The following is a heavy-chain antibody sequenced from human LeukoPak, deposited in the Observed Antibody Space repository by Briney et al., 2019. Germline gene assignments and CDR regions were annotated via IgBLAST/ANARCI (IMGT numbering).Heavy chain of an antibody. D-gene: IGHD4-23*01. CDR2: TNGATGNT. CDR1: GYTFTNYA. Sequence: GASVKVSCKASGYTFTNYALHWVRQAPGQSLEWMGWTNGATGNTRFSQDFQGRLTITIDTSASTGCVELSSLRSEDTAVYYCARSPGGNARTWLDYWGQGTLVTVSS. CDR3: ARSPGGNARTWLDY. V-gene: IGHV1-3*02. J-gene: IGHJ4*02.